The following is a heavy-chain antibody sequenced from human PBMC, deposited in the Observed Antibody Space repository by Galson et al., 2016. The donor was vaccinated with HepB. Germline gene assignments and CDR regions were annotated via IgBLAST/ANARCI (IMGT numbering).Heavy chain of an antibody. J-gene: IGHJ5*01. D-gene: IGHD6-19*01. CDR3: TRDGWTSNWFGY. CDR2: IYSGGSP. V-gene: IGHV3-66*02. Sequence: SLRLSCAGSGFTVSTDYMSWVRQAPGKGLEWVSIIYSGGSPYYADSVKGRFSISRDNSKNTLYLQMDSLRVEDTAVYYCTRDGWTSNWFGYWGQGTLVTVSS. CDR1: GFTVSTDY.